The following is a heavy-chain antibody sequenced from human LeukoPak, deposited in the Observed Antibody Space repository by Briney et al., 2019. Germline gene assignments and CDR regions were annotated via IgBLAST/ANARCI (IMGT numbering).Heavy chain of an antibody. Sequence: GGSLRLSCAASGFTFSRYWMSWVRQAPGKGLEWVANIKQDGSEKYYVDSVKGRFTISRDNAKISLYLQMNSLRAEDTAIYYCARSAGSSGWYEGYYFDYWGQGTLVTVSS. J-gene: IGHJ4*02. D-gene: IGHD6-13*01. CDR1: GFTFSRYW. CDR2: IKQDGSEK. CDR3: ARSAGSSGWYEGYYFDY. V-gene: IGHV3-7*01.